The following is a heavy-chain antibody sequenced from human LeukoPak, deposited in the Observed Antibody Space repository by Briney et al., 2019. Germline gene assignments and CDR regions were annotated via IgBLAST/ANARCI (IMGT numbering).Heavy chain of an antibody. V-gene: IGHV4-59*01. CDR1: GGSISNSY. CDR2: IYYSGTTT. D-gene: IGHD5-12*01. Sequence: TSETLSLTCTVSGGSISNSYWNWIRQPPGKGLEWIGYIYYSGTTTNYNPSHRSRVTISVDTSKNQFSLRLTSVTAADTAVYYCARGFDSKSTYFDYWGQGTLVTVSS. CDR3: ARGFDSKSTYFDY. J-gene: IGHJ4*02.